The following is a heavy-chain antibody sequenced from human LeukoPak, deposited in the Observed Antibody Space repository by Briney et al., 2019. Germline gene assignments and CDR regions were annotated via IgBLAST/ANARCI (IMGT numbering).Heavy chain of an antibody. CDR2: ITSDGSST. Sequence: TGRSLRLSCAASGFTFSSYWMHWVRQAPGKGLVWVSRITSDGSSTGHADSVKGRFSISRDNAKNTLYLQMNSLRVEDTAVYYCSRGVGATDSWGQGTLVTVSS. J-gene: IGHJ4*02. D-gene: IGHD1-26*01. CDR3: SRGVGATDS. V-gene: IGHV3-74*01. CDR1: GFTFSSYW.